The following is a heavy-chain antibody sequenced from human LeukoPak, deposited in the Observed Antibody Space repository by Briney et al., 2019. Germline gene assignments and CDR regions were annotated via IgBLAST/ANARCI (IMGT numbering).Heavy chain of an antibody. CDR3: ARNFREISSGYYYPLDY. CDR2: IYYSGST. D-gene: IGHD3-22*01. V-gene: IGHV4-39*01. J-gene: IGHJ4*02. CDR1: GGSISSSSYY. Sequence: SETLPLTCTVSGGSISSSSYYWGWIRQPPGKGLVWIGSIYYSGSTYYNPSLKSRVTISVDTSKNQFSLKLSSVTAADTAVYYCARNFREISSGYYYPLDYWGQGTLVTVSS.